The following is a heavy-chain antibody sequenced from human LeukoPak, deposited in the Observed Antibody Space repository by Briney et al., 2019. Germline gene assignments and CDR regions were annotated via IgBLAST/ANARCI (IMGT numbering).Heavy chain of an antibody. CDR1: GFTFSNYW. D-gene: IGHD3-3*02. CDR2: INTDGSST. CDR3: ARDPSLSIGPSYYFDY. V-gene: IGHV3-74*01. J-gene: IGHJ4*02. Sequence: RPGGSLRLSCAASGFTFSNYWMHWVRQAPGKGLEWVSRINTDGSSTSYADSVKGRFTISRDNAKNTLYLQMNSLRAEDTAVYYCARDPSLSIGPSYYFDYWGQGTLVTVSS.